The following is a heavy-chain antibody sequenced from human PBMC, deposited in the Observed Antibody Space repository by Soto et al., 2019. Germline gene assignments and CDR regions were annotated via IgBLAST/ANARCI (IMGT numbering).Heavy chain of an antibody. Sequence: ASVKVSCKASGGTFSSYAISWVRQAPGQGLEWMGGIIPIFGTANYAQKFQGRVTITADESTSTAYMELSSLRSEDTAVYYCARVRIFGVVIDYYYGMGVWGQETTGTVSS. CDR1: GGTFSSYA. D-gene: IGHD3-3*01. CDR3: ARVRIFGVVIDYYYGMGV. CDR2: IIPIFGTA. J-gene: IGHJ6*02. V-gene: IGHV1-69*13.